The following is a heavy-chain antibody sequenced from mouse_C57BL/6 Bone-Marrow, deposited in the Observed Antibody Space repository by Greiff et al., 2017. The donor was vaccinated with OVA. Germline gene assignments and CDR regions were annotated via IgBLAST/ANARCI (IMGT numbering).Heavy chain of an antibody. CDR1: GYTFTDYN. D-gene: IGHD1-1*01. CDR3: ARAPFYYYGSSCWYFDV. CDR2: INPNNGGT. J-gene: IGHJ1*03. Sequence: VQLQQSGPELVKPGASVKIPCKASGYTFTDYNMDWVKQSHGKSLEWIGDINPNNGGTIYNQKFKGKATLTVDKSSSTAYMELRSLTSEDTAVYYCARAPFYYYGSSCWYFDVWGTGTTVTVSS. V-gene: IGHV1-18*01.